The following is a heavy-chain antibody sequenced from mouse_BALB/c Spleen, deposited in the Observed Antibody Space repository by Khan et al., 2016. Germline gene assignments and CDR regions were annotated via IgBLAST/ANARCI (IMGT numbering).Heavy chain of an antibody. CDR3: ARSWRGFYAMDY. CDR2: ISYSGST. J-gene: IGHJ4*01. V-gene: IGHV3-2*02. CDR1: GYSITSDYA. Sequence: EVQLVESGPGLVKPSQSLSLTCTVTGYSITSDYAWNWIRQSPGNQLEWMGYISYSGSTSYNPSLKSRISITRDTSKNQFFLQLNSVTTEDTATYYCARSWRGFYAMDYWGQGTSVTVSS.